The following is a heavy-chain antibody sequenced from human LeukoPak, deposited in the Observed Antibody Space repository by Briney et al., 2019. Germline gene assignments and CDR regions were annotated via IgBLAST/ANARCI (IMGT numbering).Heavy chain of an antibody. CDR3: ARDPTFYYYDSSDDAFDI. V-gene: IGHV3-20*04. CDR1: GFTFDDYG. Sequence: GGSLRLSCAASGFTFDDYGMSWVRQAPGKGLEWVSGINWNGGSTGYADSVKGRFTISRDNAKNSLYLQMNSLRAEDTALYYCARDPTFYYYDSSDDAFDIWVQGTMVTVSS. CDR2: INWNGGST. J-gene: IGHJ3*02. D-gene: IGHD3-22*01.